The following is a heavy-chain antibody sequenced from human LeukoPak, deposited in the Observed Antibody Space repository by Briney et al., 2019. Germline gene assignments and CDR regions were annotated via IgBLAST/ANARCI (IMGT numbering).Heavy chain of an antibody. CDR1: GGSISSGSYY. J-gene: IGHJ6*03. Sequence: SQTLSLTCTVSGGSISSGSYYWSWIRQPAGKGLEWIGRIHASGSTNYNPSLKSRVTISVDTSKNQFSLKLSSVTAADTAVYYCARDGVHYDSSGYYPYYYMDVWGKGTTVTISS. V-gene: IGHV4-61*02. CDR2: IHASGST. CDR3: ARDGVHYDSSGYYPYYYMDV. D-gene: IGHD3-22*01.